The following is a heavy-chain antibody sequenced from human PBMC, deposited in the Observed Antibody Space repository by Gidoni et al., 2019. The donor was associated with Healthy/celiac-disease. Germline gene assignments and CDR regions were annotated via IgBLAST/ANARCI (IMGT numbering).Heavy chain of an antibody. CDR1: GFTFSSYW. V-gene: IGHV3-7*01. Sequence: EVQLVESGGGLVQPGGSLRLSCAASGFTFSSYWMSWVRQAPGKGLEWVANIKQDGSEKYYVDSVKGRFTISRDNAKNSLYLQMNSLRAEDTAVYYCARYDITMVRGVIITVFDYWGQGTLVTVSS. J-gene: IGHJ4*02. CDR2: IKQDGSEK. CDR3: ARYDITMVRGVIITVFDY. D-gene: IGHD3-10*01.